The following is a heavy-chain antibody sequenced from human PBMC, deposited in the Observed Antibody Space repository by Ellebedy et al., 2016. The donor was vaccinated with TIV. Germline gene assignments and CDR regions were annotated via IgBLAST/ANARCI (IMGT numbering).Heavy chain of an antibody. CDR2: INHSGIT. D-gene: IGHD6-19*01. Sequence: SQTLSLTCAVYGGSFSGYYWSWIRQPPGKGPEWIGEINHSGITNYKPSLKSRISISVDRSKNQFSLNLTSVTAADTAVYYCAKIIRRTKGGSALYEDAWGQGTTVTVSS. V-gene: IGHV4-34*01. CDR3: AKIIRRTKGGSALYEDA. J-gene: IGHJ6*02. CDR1: GGSFSGYY.